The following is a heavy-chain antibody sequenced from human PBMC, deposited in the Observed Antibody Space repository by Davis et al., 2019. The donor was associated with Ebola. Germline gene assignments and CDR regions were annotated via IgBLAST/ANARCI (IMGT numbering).Heavy chain of an antibody. CDR2: ISTYNGNT. J-gene: IGHJ6*02. D-gene: IGHD6-13*01. CDR1: GYTFTSYG. CDR3: ARMAAAGTKLDV. Sequence: AASVKVSCKASGYTFTSYGISWVRQAPRQGLEWMGWISTYNGNTNFAQKLQGIVTMTTDTSTSSAYMELRSLRSDDTAVYYCARMAAAGTKLDVWGQGTTVTVSS. V-gene: IGHV1-18*04.